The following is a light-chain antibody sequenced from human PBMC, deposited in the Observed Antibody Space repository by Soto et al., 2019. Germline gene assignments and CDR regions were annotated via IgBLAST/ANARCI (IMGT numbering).Light chain of an antibody. CDR1: TGAVTNGHY. J-gene: IGLJ1*01. V-gene: IGLV7-46*01. CDR2: DTT. Sequence: QALVTHDPSLTVSPGGTVTLTCGSSTGAVTNGHYPYWLQQKPGQAPRTLIYDTTNRHSWTPARFSGSLLGGKAALTLSGAQPEDEAEYYCLLSYNGPYVFGTGTKVTVL. CDR3: LLSYNGPYV.